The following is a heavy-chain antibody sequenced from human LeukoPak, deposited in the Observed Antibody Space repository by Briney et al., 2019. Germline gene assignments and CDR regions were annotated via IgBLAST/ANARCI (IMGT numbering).Heavy chain of an antibody. CDR2: ISGSGGST. Sequence: GGPLRLSCAASGFTFSSYAMSWVRQAPGKGLEWVSAISGSGGSTYYADSVKGRFTISRDNSKNPLYLQMNSLRAEDTAVYYCANTPSGGQGDYWGQGTLITVSS. V-gene: IGHV3-23*01. J-gene: IGHJ4*02. CDR3: ANTPSGGQGDY. CDR1: GFTFSSYA. D-gene: IGHD3-10*01.